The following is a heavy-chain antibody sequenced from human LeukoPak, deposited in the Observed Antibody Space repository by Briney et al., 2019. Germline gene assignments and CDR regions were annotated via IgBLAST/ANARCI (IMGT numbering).Heavy chain of an antibody. J-gene: IGHJ4*02. CDR2: ISYDGTNK. V-gene: IGHV3-30*18. Sequence: GGSLRLSCAASGFTFSRYGMHWVRQAPGKGLEWVAVISYDGTNKYYADSVKGRFTISRDNSKNTLYLQMNSLRTDDTAVYYCAKFWTGVAATPAYWGQGTLVTVSS. CDR1: GFTFSRYG. CDR3: AKFWTGVAATPAY. D-gene: IGHD2-15*01.